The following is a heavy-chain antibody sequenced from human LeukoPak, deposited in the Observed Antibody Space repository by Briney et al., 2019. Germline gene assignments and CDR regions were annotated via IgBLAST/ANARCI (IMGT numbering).Heavy chain of an antibody. J-gene: IGHJ4*02. Sequence: GGSLTLSCAASGFTVSSNYMSWVRQAPGKGLEWVSVIYSGGSTYYADSVKGRFTISRDNSKNTLYLQMNSLRAEDTAVYYCARAGRAASGYSYGYYFDYWGQGTLVTVSS. V-gene: IGHV3-53*01. CDR1: GFTVSSNY. D-gene: IGHD5-18*01. CDR3: ARAGRAASGYSYGYYFDY. CDR2: IYSGGST.